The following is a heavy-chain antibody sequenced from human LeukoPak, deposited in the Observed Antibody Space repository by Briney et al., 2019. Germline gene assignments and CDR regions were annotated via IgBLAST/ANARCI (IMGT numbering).Heavy chain of an antibody. Sequence: GGSLRLACAASGFTFSSYAMYWVSQAPGKGLEWVSGIFGSGGSTHYADSVKGRFTISRDNYKNTLYLQMNRLRAEDTAVYYCAKGGNYYDSSGYSVGQDYFEYWGQGTLVTVSS. V-gene: IGHV3-23*01. CDR2: IFGSGGST. D-gene: IGHD3-22*01. CDR1: GFTFSSYA. CDR3: AKGGNYYDSSGYSVGQDYFEY. J-gene: IGHJ4*02.